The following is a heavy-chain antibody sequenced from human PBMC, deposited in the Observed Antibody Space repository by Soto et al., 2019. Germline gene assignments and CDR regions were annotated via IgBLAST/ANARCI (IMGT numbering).Heavy chain of an antibody. D-gene: IGHD3-10*01. CDR2: IYWDDDK. J-gene: IGHJ5*02. Sequence: QITLKESGPTLVRPTQTLTLTCTFSGFSLSTTGVGVGWIRQPPGKALEWLALIYWDDDKRYSPSLKSRLTITKDTSKNEVILTMPNMDPVDTARYICAQRLPHYGLGRERGTWFDPWGQGTLVTVSS. CDR1: GFSLSTTGVG. CDR3: AQRLPHYGLGRERGTWFDP. V-gene: IGHV2-5*02.